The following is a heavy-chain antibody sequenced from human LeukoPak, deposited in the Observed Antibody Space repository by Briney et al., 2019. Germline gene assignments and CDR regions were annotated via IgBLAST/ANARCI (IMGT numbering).Heavy chain of an antibody. CDR1: GGSISSSNYY. CDR3: ARGSGYGDPFDY. V-gene: IGHV4-39*07. D-gene: IGHD4-17*01. CDR2: IYYSGNT. J-gene: IGHJ4*02. Sequence: PSETLSLTCTVSGGSISSSNYYWGWIRQPPGKGLEWIGSIYYSGNTYYNPSLKSRVTISVDTSKNQFSLKLSSVTAADTAVYYCARGSGYGDPFDYWGQGTLVTVSS.